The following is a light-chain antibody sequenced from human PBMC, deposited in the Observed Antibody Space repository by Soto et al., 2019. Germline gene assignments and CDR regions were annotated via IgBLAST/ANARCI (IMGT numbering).Light chain of an antibody. CDR1: QSVSSSY. CDR2: GAS. J-gene: IGKJ1*01. V-gene: IGKV3-20*01. Sequence: EIVLTQSPGTLTLSPGERATLSCRASQSVSSSYLAWYQQKRGQAPRLLIYGASSRATGIPDRFSGSGSGTDSTLTITTLEPEDFAVYYCQQYGSTPRTFGQGTKVEIK. CDR3: QQYGSTPRT.